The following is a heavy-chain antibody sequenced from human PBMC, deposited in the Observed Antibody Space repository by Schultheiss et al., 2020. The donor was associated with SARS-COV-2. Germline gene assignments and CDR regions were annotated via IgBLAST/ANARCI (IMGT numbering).Heavy chain of an antibody. CDR1: GGSISDYY. CDR2: VSYRGST. D-gene: IGHD7-27*01. V-gene: IGHV4-59*12. J-gene: IGHJ4*02. Sequence: SETLSLTCTVSGGSISDYYWTWIRQPPGKGLEWIGYVSYRGSTNYNPSLKNRVTMSLDMSKNQFSLKLSSVTAADTAVYYCARVGTGDLSTDYWGQGTLVTVSS. CDR3: ARVGTGDLSTDY.